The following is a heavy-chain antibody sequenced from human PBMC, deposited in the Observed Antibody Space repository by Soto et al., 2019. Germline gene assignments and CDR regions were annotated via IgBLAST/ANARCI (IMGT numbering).Heavy chain of an antibody. J-gene: IGHJ4*02. CDR3: ARIDLGRDGYIDY. Sequence: ASVKVSCKASGGTFSSYAISWVRQAPGQGLEWMGGIIPIFGTANYAQKFQGRVTITADESTSTAYMELSSLRSEDTAVYYCARIDLGRDGYIDYWGQGTLGTVSS. CDR1: GGTFSSYA. D-gene: IGHD2-15*01. CDR2: IIPIFGTA. V-gene: IGHV1-69*13.